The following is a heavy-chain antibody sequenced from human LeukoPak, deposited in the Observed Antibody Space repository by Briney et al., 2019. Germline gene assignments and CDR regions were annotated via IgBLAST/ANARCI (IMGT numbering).Heavy chain of an antibody. D-gene: IGHD2-15*01. V-gene: IGHV4-39*01. CDR3: AGRTSGYRAFDI. CDR2: IYYSGST. J-gene: IGHJ3*02. Sequence: SETLSLTCTVSGGSISSSSYYWGWIRQPPGKGLEWIGSIYYSGSTYYNPSLKSRVTISVDTSKNQFSLKLSSVTAADTAVYYCAGRTSGYRAFDIWGQGTMVTVSS. CDR1: GGSISSSSYY.